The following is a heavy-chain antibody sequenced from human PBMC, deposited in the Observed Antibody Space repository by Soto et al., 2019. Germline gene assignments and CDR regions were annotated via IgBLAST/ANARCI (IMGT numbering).Heavy chain of an antibody. Sequence: QAQLVQSGAEVKKPGASVKVACTASEDIFNNFGITWVRQAPGQGLEWLGWVSYYNGNTNYAHRLQGRVFMTTDTATSTAYLELRSLTFNDTAVYYCARDLTRFCSGGSGPSSMWGQGKQVICSS. J-gene: IGHJ4*02. CDR1: EDIFNNFG. CDR3: ARDLTRFCSGGSGPSSM. CDR2: VSYYNGNT. V-gene: IGHV1-18*01. D-gene: IGHD2-15*01.